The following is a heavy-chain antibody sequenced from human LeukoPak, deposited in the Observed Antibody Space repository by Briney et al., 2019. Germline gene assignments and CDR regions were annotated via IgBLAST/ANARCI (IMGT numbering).Heavy chain of an antibody. CDR1: GGSISSSNW. V-gene: IGHV4-4*02. CDR2: IYHSGST. CDR3: ARIYVDTAMVRWFDP. Sequence: SETLSLTCAVSGGSISSSNWWSWVRQPPGKGLEWIGEIYHSGSTSYNPSLKSRVTISVDKSKNQFSLKLSSVTAADTAVYYCARIYVDTAMVRWFDPWGQGTLVTVSS. J-gene: IGHJ5*02. D-gene: IGHD5-18*01.